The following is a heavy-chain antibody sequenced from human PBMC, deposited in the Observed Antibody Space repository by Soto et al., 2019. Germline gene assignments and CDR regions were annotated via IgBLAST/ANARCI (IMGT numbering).Heavy chain of an antibody. D-gene: IGHD3-3*01. J-gene: IGHJ5*02. Sequence: SETLSLTCTVSGDSISSYYWSWIRQPPGKGLEWIGYIYYRGSTNYNPSHKSRVTKSVDTSKNQFSLKLSSVTAADTAVYYCARGVDYDFWRGQSNLDNWFDPWGQGTVVTVSS. CDR1: GDSISSYY. CDR3: ARGVDYDFWRGQSNLDNWFDP. V-gene: IGHV4-59*01. CDR2: IYYRGST.